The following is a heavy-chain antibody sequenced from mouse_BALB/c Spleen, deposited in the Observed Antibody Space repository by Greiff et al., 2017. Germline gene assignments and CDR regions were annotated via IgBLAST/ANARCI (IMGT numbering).Heavy chain of an antibody. CDR1: GFTFSSFG. CDR2: ISSGSSTI. CDR3: ARSVSAWCAY. V-gene: IGHV5-17*02. J-gene: IGHJ3*01. D-gene: IGHD3-1*01. Sequence: EVQRVESGGGLVQPGGSRKLSCAASGFTFSSFGMHWVRQAPEKGLEWVAYISSGSSTIYYADTVKGRFTISRDNPKNTLFLQMTSLRSEDTAMYYCARSVSAWCAYWGQGTLVTVSA.